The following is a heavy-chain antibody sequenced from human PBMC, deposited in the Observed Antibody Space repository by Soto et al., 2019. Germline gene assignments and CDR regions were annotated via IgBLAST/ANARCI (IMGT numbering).Heavy chain of an antibody. CDR2: TYYRSKWYN. CDR3: ARDPFIAARRGGYYYGMDV. V-gene: IGHV6-1*01. D-gene: IGHD6-6*01. CDR1: GDSVSSNSAA. J-gene: IGHJ6*02. Sequence: SQTLSLTCAISGDSVSSNSAAWNWIRQSPSRGLEWLGRTYYRSKWYNDYAVSVKSRITINPDTSKNQFSLQLNSVTPEDTAVYYCARDPFIAARRGGYYYGMDVWGQGTTVTVSS.